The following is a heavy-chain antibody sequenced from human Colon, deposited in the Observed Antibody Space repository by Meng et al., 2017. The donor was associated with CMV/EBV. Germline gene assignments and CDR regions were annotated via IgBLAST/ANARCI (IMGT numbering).Heavy chain of an antibody. D-gene: IGHD6-13*01. Sequence: QGRLVQSGTEVKKPGAPVKVSCKTSGYTFTANHLHWVRQAPGQGLEWMGWIYPQDGGTYFAQKFQDRVTLTRDTSITTAYMELSGLTSDDTAIYYCVRESWYFDFWGEGTLVTVSS. J-gene: IGHJ4*02. CDR1: GYTFTANH. CDR3: VRESWYFDF. CDR2: IYPQDGGT. V-gene: IGHV1-2*02.